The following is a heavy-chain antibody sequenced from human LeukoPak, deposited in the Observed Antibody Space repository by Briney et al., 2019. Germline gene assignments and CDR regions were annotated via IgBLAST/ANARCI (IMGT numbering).Heavy chain of an antibody. CDR2: IYHSGSGST. CDR1: GGSISSGGHS. V-gene: IGHV4-30-2*01. Sequence: SETLSLTCTVSGGSISSGGHSWSWIRQPPGKGLEWIGYIYHSGSGSTYYNPSLKSRVTISIDKSKNQFSLKLNSVTAADTAVYYCAGYSPYRYFDYWGQGTLVTVSS. CDR3: AGYSPYRYFDY. D-gene: IGHD2-21*01. J-gene: IGHJ4*02.